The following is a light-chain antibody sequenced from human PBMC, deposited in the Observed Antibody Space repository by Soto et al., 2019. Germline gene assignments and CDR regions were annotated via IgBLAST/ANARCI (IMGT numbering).Light chain of an antibody. Sequence: EIVMTQSPATLSVSPGERVTLSCRASQSIGRSLSWYQQKPGQAPRLLIYGAFTRPTGIPARFSGSGSGTEFTLTISGLQSEDFAVYYCQQYYDWPLTIGQGTRLEIK. CDR1: QSIGRS. J-gene: IGKJ5*01. V-gene: IGKV3-15*01. CDR2: GAF. CDR3: QQYYDWPLT.